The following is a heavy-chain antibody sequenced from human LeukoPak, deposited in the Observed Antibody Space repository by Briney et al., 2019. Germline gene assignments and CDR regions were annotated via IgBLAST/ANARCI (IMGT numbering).Heavy chain of an antibody. J-gene: IGHJ4*02. CDR2: IHYSEST. D-gene: IGHD6-13*01. V-gene: IGHV4-39*01. Sequence: PSETLSLTCTVSGGSISSNNYYWGWIRQPPGKGLEWIGSIHYSESTNYNPSLKSRVTISVDTSKNQFSLQLGSVTAADTAVYYCNRYSYIWYLKALDYWGRGTLVTVSS. CDR1: GGSISSNNYY. CDR3: NRYSYIWYLKALDY.